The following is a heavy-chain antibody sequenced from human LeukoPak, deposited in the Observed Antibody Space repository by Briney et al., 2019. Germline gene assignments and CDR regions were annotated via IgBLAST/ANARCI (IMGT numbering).Heavy chain of an antibody. CDR2: IKEDGSEK. J-gene: IGHJ3*02. CDR1: GFTFSSHW. V-gene: IGHV3-7*01. Sequence: GGPLRLSCAASGFTFSSHWMNWVRQAPGKGLEWVANIKEDGSEKYYVDSVKGRFTISRDNAKNSLCLQMNSLRAEDTAVYYCARDRSGYDSRGSDAFDIWGQGTMVTVSS. CDR3: ARDRSGYDSRGSDAFDI. D-gene: IGHD5-12*01.